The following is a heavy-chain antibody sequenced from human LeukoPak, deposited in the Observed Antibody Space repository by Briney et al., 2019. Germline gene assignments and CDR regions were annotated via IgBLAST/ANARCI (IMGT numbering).Heavy chain of an antibody. CDR2: IRSKANSYAT. Sequence: AGGSLRLSCAASGFTFSGSAMHWARQASGKGLEWVARIRSKANSYATAYSASVKGRFTMSRDDSKNTAYLQMNSLKAEDTAVYYCTRSGSVVVVVAATRHYYYGMGVWGKGTTVTVSS. D-gene: IGHD2-15*01. CDR3: TRSGSVVVVVAATRHYYYGMGV. CDR1: GFTFSGSA. J-gene: IGHJ6*04. V-gene: IGHV3-73*01.